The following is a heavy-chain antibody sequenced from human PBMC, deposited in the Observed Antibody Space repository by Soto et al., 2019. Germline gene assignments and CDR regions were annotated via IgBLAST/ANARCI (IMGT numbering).Heavy chain of an antibody. D-gene: IGHD2-15*01. Sequence: GGSLRLSCAASGFTVSSNYMSWVRQAPGKGLEWVSVIYSGGSTYYADSVKGRFTISRHNSKNTLYLQMNSLRAEDTAVYYCAREQPGYCSGGSCYEADAFDIWGQGTMVTVSS. V-gene: IGHV3-53*04. CDR1: GFTVSSNY. CDR2: IYSGGST. CDR3: AREQPGYCSGGSCYEADAFDI. J-gene: IGHJ3*02.